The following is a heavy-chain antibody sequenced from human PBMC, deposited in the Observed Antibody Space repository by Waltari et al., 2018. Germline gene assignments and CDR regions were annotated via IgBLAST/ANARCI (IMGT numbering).Heavy chain of an antibody. CDR3: ASRITIFGVADNWFDP. CDR1: GGTFSSYA. V-gene: IGHV1-69*13. D-gene: IGHD3-3*01. Sequence: QVQLVQSGAEVKKPGSSVKVSCKASGGTFSSYAISWVRQAPGQGLEWMGGIIPIFGKANYAQKVQGRVTITADESTSTAYMELSSLRSEDTAVYYCASRITIFGVADNWFDPWGQGTLVTVSS. J-gene: IGHJ5*02. CDR2: IIPIFGKA.